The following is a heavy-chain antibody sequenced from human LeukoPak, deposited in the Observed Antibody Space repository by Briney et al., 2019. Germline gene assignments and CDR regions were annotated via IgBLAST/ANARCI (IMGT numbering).Heavy chain of an antibody. D-gene: IGHD5-24*01. V-gene: IGHV4-39*07. Sequence: SETLSLTCTVSGGSISSSSYYWGWIRQPPGKGLEWIGSIYYSGSTYYNPSLKSRVTISVDTSKNQFSLKLSSVTAADTAVYYCARGLPIRDGSLYQGLFDYWGQGTLVTVSS. CDR3: ARGLPIRDGSLYQGLFDY. J-gene: IGHJ4*02. CDR1: GGSISSSSYY. CDR2: IYYSGST.